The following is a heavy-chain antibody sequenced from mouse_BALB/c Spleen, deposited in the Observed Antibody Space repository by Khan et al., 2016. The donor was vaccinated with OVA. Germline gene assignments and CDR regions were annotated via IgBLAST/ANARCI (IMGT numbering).Heavy chain of an antibody. D-gene: IGHD2-1*01. CDR3: ARTYFSYGNYGDYYTMDY. CDR2: IWSGGST. V-gene: IGHV2-2*02. J-gene: IGHJ4*01. Sequence: QVQLQQSGPGLVQPSQSLSITCTVSGFSLTSYGVPWVRQSPGKGLEWLGVIWSGGSTDYNSAFISRLTISKDNSKSQVFFEMNSLQANDTAIYYCARTYFSYGNYGDYYTMDYWGQGTSVTVSS. CDR1: GFSLTSYG.